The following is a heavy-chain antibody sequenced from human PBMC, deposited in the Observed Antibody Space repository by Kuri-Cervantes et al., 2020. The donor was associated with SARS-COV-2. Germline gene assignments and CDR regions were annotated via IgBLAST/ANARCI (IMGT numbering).Heavy chain of an antibody. Sequence: SQTLSLTCAVSGYSISSGYYWGWIRQPPGKGLEWIGSIYHSGSTYYNPSLKSRVTISVDTSKNQFSLKLGSVTAADTAVYYCARRTVGHFDLWGRGTLVTGSS. CDR2: IYHSGST. CDR1: GYSISSGYY. V-gene: IGHV4-38-2*01. D-gene: IGHD3-16*01. CDR3: ARRTVGHFDL. J-gene: IGHJ2*01.